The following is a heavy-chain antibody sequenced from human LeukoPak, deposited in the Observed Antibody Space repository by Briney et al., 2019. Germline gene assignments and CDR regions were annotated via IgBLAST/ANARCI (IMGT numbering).Heavy chain of an antibody. Sequence: SETLSLTCAVYGYSLSSGYYWGWIRQPPGKGLEWVGSIYHSGRTYYNPSLTSRVTISVDTSKNQSSLKLSSVTAADTAVYYCARTLSRYCSGGSCQQYNWFDPWGQGTLVTVST. CDR1: GYSLSSGYY. J-gene: IGHJ5*02. V-gene: IGHV4-38-2*01. CDR3: ARTLSRYCSGGSCQQYNWFDP. D-gene: IGHD2-15*01. CDR2: IYHSGRT.